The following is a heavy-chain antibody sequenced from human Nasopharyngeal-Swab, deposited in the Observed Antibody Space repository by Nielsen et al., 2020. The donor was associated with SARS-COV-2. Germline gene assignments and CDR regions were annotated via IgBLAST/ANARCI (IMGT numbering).Heavy chain of an antibody. Sequence: SETLSLTCTVSGGSISSYYWSWIRQPPGKGLEWIGHIYYSGSTNYNPSLKSRVTISVDTSKNQFSLKLSSVTAADTAVYYCARERVTDKYFDYWGQGTLVTVSS. CDR3: ARERVTDKYFDY. J-gene: IGHJ4*02. D-gene: IGHD2-21*02. V-gene: IGHV4-59*01. CDR2: IYYSGST. CDR1: GGSISSYY.